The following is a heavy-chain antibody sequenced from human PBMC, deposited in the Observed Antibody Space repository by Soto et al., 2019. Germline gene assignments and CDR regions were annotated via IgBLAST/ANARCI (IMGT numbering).Heavy chain of an antibody. V-gene: IGHV1-8*02. CDR2: MNPNSGNT. Sequence: ASVKVSCKASGGTFSSYTISWVRQAPGQGLEWMGWMNPNSGNTGYAQKFQGRVTMTRNTSISTAYMELSSLRSEDTAVYYCARHSMVRGVIIPNDAFDIWGQGTMVTVSS. D-gene: IGHD3-10*01. J-gene: IGHJ3*02. CDR3: ARHSMVRGVIIPNDAFDI. CDR1: GGTFSSYT.